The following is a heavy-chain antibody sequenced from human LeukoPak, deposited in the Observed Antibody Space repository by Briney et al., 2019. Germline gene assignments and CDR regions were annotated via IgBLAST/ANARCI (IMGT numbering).Heavy chain of an antibody. D-gene: IGHD1-26*01. V-gene: IGHV3-7*03. CDR3: ARFTHRYSGDY. CDR1: GFNFNNYW. Sequence: GGSLRLSCAASGFNFNNYWMSWLRQAPGKGLEWVANIKDDGSEEYYVDSVKGRFTIVRDNAYNSLYLQMNSLRVEDTAIYFCARFTHRYSGDYWGQGTLVSVSS. CDR2: IKDDGSEE. J-gene: IGHJ4*02.